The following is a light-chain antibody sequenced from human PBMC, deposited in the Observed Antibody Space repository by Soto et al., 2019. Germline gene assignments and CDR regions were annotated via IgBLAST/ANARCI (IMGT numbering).Light chain of an antibody. CDR3: QQYSEYLWT. CDR1: QSISNL. CDR2: NAS. V-gene: IGKV1-5*03. Sequence: DIQMTQSPSTLSSSVGDRVTITCRASQSISNLLAWYQQKPGKAPKLLIYNASSFESRVPSRFSGSGSGTEFPLTISSLQHGDFATYYWQQYSEYLWTFGQGTKVEIK. J-gene: IGKJ1*01.